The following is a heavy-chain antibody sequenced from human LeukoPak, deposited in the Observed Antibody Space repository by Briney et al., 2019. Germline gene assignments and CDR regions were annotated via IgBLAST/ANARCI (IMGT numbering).Heavy chain of an antibody. CDR1: GGTFSSYA. Sequence: GASVKVSCKASGGTFSSYAISWVRQAPGQGLEWMGGIIPIFGTANYAQKFQGRVTITADESTSTAYMELSSLRSEDTAVYYCARSTYYYGSGRSGNDDYWGQGTLVTVSS. CDR2: IIPIFGTA. D-gene: IGHD3-10*01. CDR3: ARSTYYYGSGRSGNDDY. J-gene: IGHJ4*02. V-gene: IGHV1-69*13.